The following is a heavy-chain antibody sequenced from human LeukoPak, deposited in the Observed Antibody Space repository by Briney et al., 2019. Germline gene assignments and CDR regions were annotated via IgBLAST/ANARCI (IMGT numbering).Heavy chain of an antibody. CDR2: ISYDGSNK. CDR1: GFTFSSYA. J-gene: IGHJ4*02. CDR3: ARSSSYGDYSFDY. Sequence: GGSLRLSCAASGFTFSSYAMSWVRQAPGKGLEWVAVISYDGSNKYYADSVKGRFTISRDNSKNTLYLQMNSLRAEDTAVYYCARSSSYGDYSFDYWGQGTLVTVSS. D-gene: IGHD4-17*01. V-gene: IGHV3-30-3*01.